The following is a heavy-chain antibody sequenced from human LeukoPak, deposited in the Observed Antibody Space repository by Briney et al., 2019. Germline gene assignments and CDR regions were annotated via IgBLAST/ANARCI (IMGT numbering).Heavy chain of an antibody. D-gene: IGHD6-13*01. CDR1: GGAMSGYY. CDR2: IHYRGST. CDR3: ARSIAAAGLGWFDP. J-gene: IGHJ5*02. V-gene: IGHV4-59*08. Sequence: ASETLSLTCTVAGGAMSGYYCTWIRQSPGRRLEWIAYIHYRGSTNYNPSLKTRGTISVEPSKNQFSLKLSSVTAADTAVYYCARSIAAAGLGWFDPWGQGTLVTVSS.